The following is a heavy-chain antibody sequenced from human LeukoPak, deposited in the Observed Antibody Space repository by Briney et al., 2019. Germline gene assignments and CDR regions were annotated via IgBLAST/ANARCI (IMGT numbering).Heavy chain of an antibody. Sequence: SETLSLTCTVSGGSISSYYWSWIRQPPGKGLEWIGYIYYSGSTNYNPSLKSRVTISVDTSKNQFSLKLSSVTAADTAVYYCARYQQNWNYVYYYYYMDVWGKGTTVTVSS. CDR3: ARYQQNWNYVYYYYYMDV. V-gene: IGHV4-59*01. CDR1: GGSISSYY. J-gene: IGHJ6*03. CDR2: IYYSGST. D-gene: IGHD1-7*01.